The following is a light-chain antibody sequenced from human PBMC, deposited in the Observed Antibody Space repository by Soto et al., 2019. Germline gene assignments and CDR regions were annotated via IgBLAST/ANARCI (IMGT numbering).Light chain of an antibody. J-gene: IGLJ1*01. Sequence: QSALTQPRSVSGSPGQSVTISCTGTSSDVGGYNYVSWYQQHPGKAPKLMIYDVSKRPSGVPDRFSGSKSGNTASLTISGLQAEDEADYSCCSYAGSFTYYVFGTGSKVPVL. CDR1: SSDVGGYNY. CDR2: DVS. CDR3: CSYAGSFTYYV. V-gene: IGLV2-11*01.